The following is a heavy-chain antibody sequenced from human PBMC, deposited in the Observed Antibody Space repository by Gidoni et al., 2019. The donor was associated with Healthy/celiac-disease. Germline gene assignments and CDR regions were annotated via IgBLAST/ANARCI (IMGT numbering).Heavy chain of an antibody. Sequence: QFTLRESGPALVKPTQTLTLTCTFSGFSLSTSGMCVSWIRQPPGKALAWLARIDWDDDKYYSTSLKTRLTISKDTSKNQVVLTMTNMDPVDTATYYCARNLFHYSSSWYEIDYWGQGTLVTVSS. CDR2: IDWDDDK. CDR1: GFSLSTSGMC. CDR3: ARNLFHYSSSWYEIDY. J-gene: IGHJ4*02. V-gene: IGHV2-70*15. D-gene: IGHD6-13*01.